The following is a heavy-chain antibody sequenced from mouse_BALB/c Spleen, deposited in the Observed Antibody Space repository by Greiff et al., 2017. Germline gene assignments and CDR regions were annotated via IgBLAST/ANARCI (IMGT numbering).Heavy chain of an antibody. Sequence: VQLQQSGAELVRPGVSVKISCKGSGYTFTDYAMHWVKQSHAKGLEWIGVISTYYGDANYNQKFKGKATMTVDKSSSTAYMELGRLTSEAAAIYYSTGGEGYYFDYWGQGTTLTVSS. D-gene: IGHD2-13*01. CDR1: GYTFTDYA. J-gene: IGHJ2*01. CDR3: TGGEGYYFDY. CDR2: ISTYYGDA. V-gene: IGHV1S137*01.